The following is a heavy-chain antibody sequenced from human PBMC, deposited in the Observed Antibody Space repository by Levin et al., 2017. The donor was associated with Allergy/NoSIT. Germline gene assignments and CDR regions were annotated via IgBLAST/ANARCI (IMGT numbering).Heavy chain of an antibody. CDR2: IYYSGST. J-gene: IGHJ5*02. CDR3: ARTTLGWFDP. CDR1: GGSVSSGSYY. Sequence: GSLRLSCTVSGGSVSSGSYYWSWIRQPPGKGLEWIGYIYYSGSTNYNPSLKSRVTISVDTSKNQFSLKLSSVTAADTAVYYCARTTLGWFDPWGQGTLVTVSS. D-gene: IGHD7-27*01. V-gene: IGHV4-61*01.